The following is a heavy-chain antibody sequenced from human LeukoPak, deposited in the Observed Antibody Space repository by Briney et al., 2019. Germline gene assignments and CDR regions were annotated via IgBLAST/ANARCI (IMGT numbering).Heavy chain of an antibody. V-gene: IGHV4-59*01. CDR2: IYYSGST. J-gene: IGHJ6*02. CDR3: ARVAPGGCTNGVCYTEYYGMDV. CDR1: GGSISSYY. D-gene: IGHD2-8*01. Sequence: ASETLSLTCTVSGGSISSYYWSWIRQPPGKGLEWIGYIYYSGSTNYNPSLKSRVTISVDTSKNQFSLKLSSVTAADTAVYYCARVAPGGCTNGVCYTEYYGMDVWGQGTTVIVSS.